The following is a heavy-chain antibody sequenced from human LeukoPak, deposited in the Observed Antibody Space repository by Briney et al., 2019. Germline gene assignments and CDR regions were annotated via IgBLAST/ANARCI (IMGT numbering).Heavy chain of an antibody. V-gene: IGHV1-2*02. CDR3: ARGGIAAAGNPVFFDY. CDR1: GYTFTGYY. J-gene: IGHJ4*02. CDR2: INPNSGGT. Sequence: GASVKVSCKASGYTFTGYYMHWVRQAPGQGLEWMGWINPNSGGTNYAQKFQGRVTMTRDTSTSTVYMELSSLRSEDTAVYYCARGGIAAAGNPVFFDYWGQGTLVTVSS. D-gene: IGHD6-13*01.